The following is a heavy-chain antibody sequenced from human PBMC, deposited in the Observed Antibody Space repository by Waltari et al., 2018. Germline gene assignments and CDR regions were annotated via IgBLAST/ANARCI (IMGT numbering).Heavy chain of an antibody. CDR3: ARVWGWVTFFDI. V-gene: IGHV3-53*01. CDR1: GFTVSSNY. J-gene: IGHJ3*02. D-gene: IGHD2-21*01. CDR2: IYSGGST. Sequence: EVQLVESGGGLIQPGGSLRLSCAASGFTVSSNYMSWVRQAPGKGLEWVSVIYSGGSTYYADSVKGRFTISRDNSKNTLYRQMNSPRAEDTAVYYCARVWGWVTFFDIWGQGTMVTVSS.